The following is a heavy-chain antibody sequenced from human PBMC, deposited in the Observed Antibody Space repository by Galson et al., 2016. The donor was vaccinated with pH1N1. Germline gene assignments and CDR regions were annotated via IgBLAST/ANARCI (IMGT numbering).Heavy chain of an antibody. J-gene: IGHJ4*02. V-gene: IGHV4-39*01. CDR1: GGSISSSSYY. Sequence: SETLSLTCTVSGGSISSSSYYWDWVRQPPGKGLEWIGSIYYSGSTYYNPSLKSRVTISVDTSKNQFSLKLSSASTADTAVYYCARRGIGEFLYYFDSWGQGTLVTVSS. CDR2: IYYSGST. CDR3: ARRGIGEFLYYFDS. D-gene: IGHD3-10*01.